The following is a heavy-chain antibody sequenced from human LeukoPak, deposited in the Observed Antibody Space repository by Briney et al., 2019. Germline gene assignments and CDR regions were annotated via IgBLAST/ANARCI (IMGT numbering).Heavy chain of an antibody. J-gene: IGHJ5*02. CDR2: IKRDGSEK. CDR3: TRENYVPDS. Sequence: GGSLRLSCAASGFIFSSYWMNWVRQAPGKGLQWVANIKRDGSEKYYVDSVKGRFTISRDNVKNLLYLQMNSLRAEDTAVYYCTRENYVPDSWGQGTLVTASS. D-gene: IGHD3-10*02. CDR1: GFIFSSYW. V-gene: IGHV3-7*03.